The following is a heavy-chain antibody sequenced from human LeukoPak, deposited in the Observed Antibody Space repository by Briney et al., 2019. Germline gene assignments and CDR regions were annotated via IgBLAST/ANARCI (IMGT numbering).Heavy chain of an antibody. Sequence: GASVKVSCEASGYTFTGYYMHWVRQAPGQGLEWMGWINPNSGGTNYAQKFQGRVTMTRDTSISTAYMELSRLRSDDTAVYYCARSCRGGSCYVDYWGQGTLVTVSS. V-gene: IGHV1-2*02. CDR3: ARSCRGGSCYVDY. J-gene: IGHJ4*02. CDR1: GYTFTGYY. CDR2: INPNSGGT. D-gene: IGHD2-15*01.